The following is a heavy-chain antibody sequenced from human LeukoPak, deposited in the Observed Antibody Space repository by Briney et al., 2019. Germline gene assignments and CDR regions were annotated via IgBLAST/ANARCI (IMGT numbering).Heavy chain of an antibody. CDR1: GVSINSSTYY. V-gene: IGHV4-39*01. CDR2: ISYSGST. J-gene: IGHJ4*02. D-gene: IGHD3-10*01. CDR3: ARHVSGYYYGSGSYYTPPYWFDY. Sequence: SETLSLTCTVSGVSINSSTYYWGWIRQPPGRGLEWIGNISYSGSTFYNPSLKSRVTISVDTSKTQFSLKLSSVTAADTAVYYCARHVSGYYYGSGSYYTPPYWFDYWGQGTLVTVSS.